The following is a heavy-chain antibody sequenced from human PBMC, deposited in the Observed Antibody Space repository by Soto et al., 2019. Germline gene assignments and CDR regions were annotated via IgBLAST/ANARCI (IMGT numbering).Heavy chain of an antibody. CDR3: ARDKGSGGLVSFAFDI. D-gene: IGHD2-15*01. CDR1: GGTFSSYA. CDR2: IIPIFGTA. J-gene: IGHJ3*02. Sequence: SVKVFCKASGGTFSSYAISWVRQAPGQGLEWMGGIIPIFGTANYAQKFQGRVTITADESTSTAYMELSSLRSEDTAVCYCARDKGSGGLVSFAFDIWGQGTMVTVSS. V-gene: IGHV1-69*13.